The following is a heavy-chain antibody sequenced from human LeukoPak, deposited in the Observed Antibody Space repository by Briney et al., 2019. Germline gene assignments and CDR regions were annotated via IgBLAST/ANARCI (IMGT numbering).Heavy chain of an antibody. V-gene: IGHV3-66*01. Sequence: GGSLRLSCAASGFTVSSNYMNWVRQAPGKGLEWVSVIYTGGSTYYADSVKGRFTISRDNSKNTLYLQMNSLRVEDTAVYYCARGGIAAAGNFDCWGQGTLVTVSS. CDR2: IYTGGST. CDR3: ARGGIAAAGNFDC. J-gene: IGHJ4*02. CDR1: GFTVSSNY. D-gene: IGHD6-13*01.